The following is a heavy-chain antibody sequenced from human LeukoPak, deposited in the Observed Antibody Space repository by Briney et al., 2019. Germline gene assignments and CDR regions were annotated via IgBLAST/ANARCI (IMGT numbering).Heavy chain of an antibody. D-gene: IGHD2-2*01. CDR1: GFTFSSYS. CDR3: AKDSYRYCSSTRCYAFDI. CDR2: IRYDGSNK. Sequence: GGSLRLSCAASGFTFSSYSMHWVRQAPGKGLEWVAFIRYDGSNKYYADSVKGRFTISRDNSKNTLYLQMNSLRAEDTAVYYCAKDSYRYCSSTRCYAFDIWGQGTMVTVSS. V-gene: IGHV3-30*02. J-gene: IGHJ3*02.